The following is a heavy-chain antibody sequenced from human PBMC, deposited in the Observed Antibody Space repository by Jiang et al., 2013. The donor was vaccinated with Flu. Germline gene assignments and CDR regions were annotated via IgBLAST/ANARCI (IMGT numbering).Heavy chain of an antibody. Sequence: KKPGSSVKVSCKASRGTFSSYTISWVRQAPGQGLEWMGRIIPILGIANYAQKFQGRVTITADKSTSTAYMELSSLRSEDTAVYYCARVGKEIAAAGTWWFDPWGQGTLVTVSS. CDR2: IIPILGIA. J-gene: IGHJ5*02. V-gene: IGHV1-69*02. D-gene: IGHD6-13*01. CDR1: RGTFSSYT. CDR3: ARVGKEIAAAGTWWFDP.